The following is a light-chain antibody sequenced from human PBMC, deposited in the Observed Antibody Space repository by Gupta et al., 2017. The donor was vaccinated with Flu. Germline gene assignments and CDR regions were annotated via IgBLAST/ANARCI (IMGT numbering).Light chain of an antibody. CDR2: EVS. V-gene: IGLV2-23*02. CDR1: GSDVGSDKL. J-gene: IGLJ1*01. Sequence: SVKISCTGNGSDVGSDKLVSWHQKNTANATKLMICEVSKRTAGVAGCFSASKAGNTASLTICGQQEEDEADYYYCAYASRSNLVFGAGTKVTVL. CDR3: CAYASRSNLV.